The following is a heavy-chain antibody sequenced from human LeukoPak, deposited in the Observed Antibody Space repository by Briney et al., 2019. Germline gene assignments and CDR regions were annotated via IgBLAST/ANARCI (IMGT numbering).Heavy chain of an antibody. CDR3: AKSNAWDWFDP. CDR2: INHSGST. CDR1: GGSFSGYY. D-gene: IGHD4-11*01. J-gene: IGHJ5*02. Sequence: SETLSLTCAVYGGSFSGYYWSWIRQTPGKGLEWIGEINHSGSTNSNPSLKSRVTISVDKSNNQFSLNLSSVTAADTAVYYCAKSNAWDWFDPWGQGTLVTVSS. V-gene: IGHV4-34*01.